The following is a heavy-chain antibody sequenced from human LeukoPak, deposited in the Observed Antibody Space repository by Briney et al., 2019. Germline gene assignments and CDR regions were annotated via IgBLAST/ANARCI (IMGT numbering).Heavy chain of an antibody. Sequence: PGGSLRLSCAASGFTFSDYYMSWIRQAPGKGLEWVSYISSSGSTIYYADSVKGRFTISRDNAKNSLYLQMNSLRAEDTAVYYCARDRSSLCNGNYAFWGQGTLVTVSS. V-gene: IGHV3-11*04. CDR2: ISSSGSTI. CDR3: ARDRSSLCNGNYAF. D-gene: IGHD2-8*01. J-gene: IGHJ4*02. CDR1: GFTFSDYY.